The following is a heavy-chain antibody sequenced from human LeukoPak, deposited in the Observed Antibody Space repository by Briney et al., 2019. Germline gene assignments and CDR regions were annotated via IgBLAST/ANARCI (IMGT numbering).Heavy chain of an antibody. D-gene: IGHD3-10*01. CDR2: IYSGGST. CDR1: GFTFSSYW. J-gene: IGHJ4*02. Sequence: GGSLRLSCEASGFTFSSYWMHWVRQAPGKGLVWVSVIYSGGSTYYADSVKGRFTTSRDNSKNTLYLQMNSLRAEDTAVYYCARAGLRGITMVRGVISYWGQGTLVTVSS. V-gene: IGHV3-53*01. CDR3: ARAGLRGITMVRGVISY.